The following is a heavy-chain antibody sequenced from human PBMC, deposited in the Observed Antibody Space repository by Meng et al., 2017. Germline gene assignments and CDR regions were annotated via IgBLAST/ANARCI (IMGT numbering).Heavy chain of an antibody. V-gene: IGHV3-21*01. CDR3: AKDRGYSYGDRRADY. Sequence: GESLKISCAASGFTFSSYSMNWVRQAPGKGLEWVSSISSSSSYIYYTDSVKGRFTIFSDNAKNSLYLQMNSLRAEDTAVYYCAKDRGYSYGDRRADYWGQGTLVTVSS. D-gene: IGHD5-18*01. J-gene: IGHJ4*02. CDR2: ISSSSSYI. CDR1: GFTFSSYS.